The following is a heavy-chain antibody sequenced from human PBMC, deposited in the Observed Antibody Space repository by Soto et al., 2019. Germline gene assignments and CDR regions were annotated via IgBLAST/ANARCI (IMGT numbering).Heavy chain of an antibody. CDR1: GFTFRSYA. CDR3: AKFDYGDYGYNYYGMDV. J-gene: IGHJ6*02. Sequence: GGSLRLSCAASGFTFRSYAMSWVRQAPGKGLEWVSVISGSGGRTYYADSVKGRFTISRDNSKNTLYLQMNSLRAEDTAVYYCAKFDYGDYGYNYYGMDVWCQGTTVTVSS. CDR2: ISGSGGRT. D-gene: IGHD4-17*01. V-gene: IGHV3-23*01.